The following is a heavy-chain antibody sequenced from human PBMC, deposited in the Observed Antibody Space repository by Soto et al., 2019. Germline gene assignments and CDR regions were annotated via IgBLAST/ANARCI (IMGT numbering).Heavy chain of an antibody. D-gene: IGHD2-15*01. CDR2: TPASGSS. V-gene: IGHV4-31*03. CDR1: GDPISSAAHY. Sequence: SETLSLTCTVSGDPISSAAHYWAWIRQHPGRGLEFIACTPASGSSYHAPSLKSRAIMSLDTSKNLFSLKLNSVTAADTGTYYCSSVGVVATRHSDVDHWGQGTLVTVSS. J-gene: IGHJ4*02. CDR3: SSVGVVATRHSDVDH.